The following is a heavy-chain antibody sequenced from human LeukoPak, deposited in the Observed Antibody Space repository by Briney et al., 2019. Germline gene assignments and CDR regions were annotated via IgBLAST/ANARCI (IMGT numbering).Heavy chain of an antibody. V-gene: IGHV1-2*02. CDR2: INPNSGGT. D-gene: IGHD2-2*02. J-gene: IGHJ4*02. CDR3: ASVTRDIVVVPAAIVPYYFDY. CDR1: GYTFTGYY. Sequence: GASVKVSCKASGYTFTGYYMHWVRQAPGQGLEWMGWINPNSGGTNYAQKFQGRVTMTRDTSISTAYMELSRLRSEDTAVYYCASVTRDIVVVPAAIVPYYFDYWGQGTLVTVSS.